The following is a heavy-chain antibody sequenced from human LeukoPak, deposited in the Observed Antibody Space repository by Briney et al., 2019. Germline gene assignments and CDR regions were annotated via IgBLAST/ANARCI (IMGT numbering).Heavy chain of an antibody. CDR1: GGSISSSSYY. CDR2: IYYSGST. CDR3: ARHLRFLEWFGY. D-gene: IGHD3-3*01. J-gene: IGHJ4*02. V-gene: IGHV4-39*01. Sequence: SETLSLTCTVSGGSISSSSYYWGWIRQPPGKGLEWIGSIYYSGSTYYNPSLKSRVTISVDTSKDQFSLKLSSVTAADTAVYYCARHLRFLEWFGYWGQGTLVTDSS.